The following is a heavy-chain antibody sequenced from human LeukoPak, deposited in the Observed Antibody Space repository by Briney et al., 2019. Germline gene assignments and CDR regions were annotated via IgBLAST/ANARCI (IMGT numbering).Heavy chain of an antibody. CDR3: AAREGGYSSGWYQVDY. D-gene: IGHD6-19*01. CDR2: INPNSGGT. V-gene: IGHV1-2*02. J-gene: IGHJ4*02. CDR1: GYTFTSYG. Sequence: GASVKVSCKASGYTFTSYGISWVRQAPGQGLEWMGWINPNSGGTNYAQKFQGRVTMTRDTSISTAYMELSRLRSEDTAVYYCAAREGGYSSGWYQVDYWGQGTLVTVSS.